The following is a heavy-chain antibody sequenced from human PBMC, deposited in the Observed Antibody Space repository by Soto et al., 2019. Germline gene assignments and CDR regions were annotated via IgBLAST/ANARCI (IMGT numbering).Heavy chain of an antibody. CDR2: IKQDGSET. J-gene: IGHJ4*02. CDR1: GFTFSSYW. V-gene: IGHV3-7*03. D-gene: IGHD3-22*01. Sequence: HPGGSLRLSCAASGFTFSSYWMSWVRQAPGKGLEWVANIKQDGSETYYVDSVKGRFTISRDNAKNSLYLQMNSLRAEDTAVYYCASYYDRNGYFSDYWGQGTLVTVSS. CDR3: ASYYDRNGYFSDY.